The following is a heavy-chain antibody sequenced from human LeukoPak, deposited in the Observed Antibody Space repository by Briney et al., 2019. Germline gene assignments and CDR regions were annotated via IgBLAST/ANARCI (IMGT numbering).Heavy chain of an antibody. J-gene: IGHJ4*02. CDR2: IYYSGST. V-gene: IGHV4-39*07. D-gene: IGHD6-13*01. Sequence: SETLSLTCTVSGGSISSSSYYWGWIRQPPGKGLEWIGSIYYSGSTYYNPSLKSRVTISVDTSKNQFSLKLSSVTAADTAVYYCAIAAAGYFDYWGQGTLVTVSS. CDR1: GGSISSSSYY. CDR3: AIAAAGYFDY.